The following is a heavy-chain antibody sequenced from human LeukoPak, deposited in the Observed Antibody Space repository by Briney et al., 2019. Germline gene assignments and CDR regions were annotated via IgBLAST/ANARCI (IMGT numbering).Heavy chain of an antibody. CDR3: AKEETALGGKEGYYFDY. CDR2: IVSSSSTI. Sequence: PGGSLRLSCAASGFTFSSYSLNWVRQAPGKGLEWVSYIVSSSSTIYYADSVKGRFTISRDNSKNTLYLQMNSLRAEDTAVYYCAKEETALGGKEGYYFDYWGQGTLVTVSS. D-gene: IGHD4-23*01. J-gene: IGHJ4*02. V-gene: IGHV3-48*01. CDR1: GFTFSSYS.